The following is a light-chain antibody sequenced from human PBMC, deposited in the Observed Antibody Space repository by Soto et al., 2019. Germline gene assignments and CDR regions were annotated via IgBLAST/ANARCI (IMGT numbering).Light chain of an antibody. CDR2: DAS. Sequence: ETVMTQSPATLSVSPGERPTLSCRASQSVSSNLAWYQQKPGQAPRLLIYDASTRATGIPARFSGSGSGTDLTLTISSLQSEDFAAYYCQQYNTWPLTFGPGTKVDIK. CDR3: QQYNTWPLT. CDR1: QSVSSN. J-gene: IGKJ3*01. V-gene: IGKV3-15*01.